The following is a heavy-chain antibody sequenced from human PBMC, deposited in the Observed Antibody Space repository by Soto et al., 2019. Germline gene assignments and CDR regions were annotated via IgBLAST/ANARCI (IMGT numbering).Heavy chain of an antibody. CDR2: SVGSDLST. CDR1: GLTFSRAD. J-gene: IGHJ4*02. D-gene: IGHD1-1*01. V-gene: IGHV3-23*01. Sequence: EVQLLESGGGLVQPGGSLRLSCVVSGLTFSRADLSWVRQPPGKGLEWVSASVGSDLSTHYVASVKGPFTISRDSSKNTLYLQMNSLSAEDTAVYYCVTHSWNYWGQGPLVTVSS. CDR3: VTHSWNY.